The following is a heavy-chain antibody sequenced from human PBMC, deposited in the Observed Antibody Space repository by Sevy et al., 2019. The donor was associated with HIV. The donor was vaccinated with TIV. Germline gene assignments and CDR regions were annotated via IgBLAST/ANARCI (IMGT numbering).Heavy chain of an antibody. J-gene: IGHJ4*02. CDR1: GYTFTGYY. V-gene: IGHV1-2*02. CDR3: VRDDRDGYFEY. CDR2: INPDSGGP. Sequence: ASVKVSYKASGYTFTGYYMHWVRQAPGQGLEWMGWINPDSGGPNYAPKFQGRVTLTRDTSISTAYMDLSRLKSDDTAVYYCVRDDRDGYFEYWGQGTLVTVSS.